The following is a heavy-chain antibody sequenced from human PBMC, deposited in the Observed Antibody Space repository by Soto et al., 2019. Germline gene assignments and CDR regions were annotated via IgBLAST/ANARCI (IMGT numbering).Heavy chain of an antibody. CDR3: ARDKRHLTILGRYGSGRNNQAGIKV. CDR2: IKQDGSYK. J-gene: IGHJ6*02. CDR1: GFTFSSYW. D-gene: IGHD3-10*01. V-gene: IGHV3-7*01. Sequence: EVQLVESGGGLVQPGGSLRLSCAASGFTFSSYWMDWVRQAPGKGLEWVANIKQDGSYKYYVVSVKGRFTISRDNAKNSLYLQMNNLRAEDTAVYYCARDKRHLTILGRYGSGRNNQAGIKVWGQWTKVSVSS.